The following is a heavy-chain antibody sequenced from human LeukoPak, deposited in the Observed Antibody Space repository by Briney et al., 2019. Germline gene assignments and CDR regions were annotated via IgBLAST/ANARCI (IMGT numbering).Heavy chain of an antibody. CDR1: GFTFCNAW. J-gene: IGHJ3*02. Sequence: GGSLRLSCAASGFTFCNAWMNWVRQAPGKGLEWVSYISSSGSTIYYADSVKGRFTISRDNAKSSLYLQMNSLRAEDTAVYYCAREFYYGSGAHAFDIWGQGTMVTVSS. CDR3: AREFYYGSGAHAFDI. D-gene: IGHD3-10*01. CDR2: ISSSGSTI. V-gene: IGHV3-48*04.